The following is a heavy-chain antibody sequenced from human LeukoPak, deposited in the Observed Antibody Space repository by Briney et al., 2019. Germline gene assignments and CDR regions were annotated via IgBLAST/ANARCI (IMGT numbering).Heavy chain of an antibody. J-gene: IGHJ4*02. CDR3: ARGGDYFDY. CDR1: GFTFSSYG. V-gene: IGHV3-30*03. Sequence: GGSLRLSCAASGFTFSSYGMHWVRQAPGKGLEWVAVISYDGSNKYYADSVKGRFTISRDNSKNTLYLQMNSLRAEDTAVYYCARGGDYFDYWGQGTLVTVSS. D-gene: IGHD3-16*01. CDR2: ISYDGSNK.